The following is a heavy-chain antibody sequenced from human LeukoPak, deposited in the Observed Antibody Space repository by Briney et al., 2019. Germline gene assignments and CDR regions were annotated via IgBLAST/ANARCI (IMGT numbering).Heavy chain of an antibody. CDR2: INPSGGTT. Sequence: ASVKVSCKASGYTFTSYYMYWVRQAPGQGLDWMGIINPSGGTTRYAQKFQGRVTMTRDTSTSTVYMELSSLRSEDTAVYYCARESIASDYSNSHVIYYYGMDVWGQGTTVAVSS. D-gene: IGHD4-11*01. CDR1: GYTFTSYY. J-gene: IGHJ6*02. V-gene: IGHV1-46*01. CDR3: ARESIASDYSNSHVIYYYGMDV.